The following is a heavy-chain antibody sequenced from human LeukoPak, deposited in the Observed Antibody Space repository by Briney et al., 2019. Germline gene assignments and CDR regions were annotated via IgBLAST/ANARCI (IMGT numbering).Heavy chain of an antibody. CDR2: IRYDGSDK. D-gene: IGHD1-1*01. V-gene: IGHV3-30*02. Sequence: WGSLRLSCAASGFTFSNYGMHWVRQAPGKGLGWVAFIRYDGSDKYYADSVKGRFIISRDNSKNTLYIQMNSLRVEDTDMYYCAKGQLIGDYWGQGTLVTVSS. J-gene: IGHJ4*02. CDR1: GFTFSNYG. CDR3: AKGQLIGDY.